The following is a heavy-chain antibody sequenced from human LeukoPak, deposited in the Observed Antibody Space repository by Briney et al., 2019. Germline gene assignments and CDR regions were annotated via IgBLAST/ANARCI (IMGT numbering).Heavy chain of an antibody. V-gene: IGHV3-23*01. J-gene: IGHJ4*02. CDR1: GFTFNNYA. Sequence: GGSLRLSCAASGFTFNNYAMSWVRQAPGKGLEWVSVTSGSGGSTYYANSVKGRFTISRHNSKKTLYLQLNSLRAEDTAVYYCAKVSGIQLWLPLDYWGQGTLVTVSS. CDR3: AKVSGIQLWLPLDY. CDR2: TSGSGGST. D-gene: IGHD5-18*01.